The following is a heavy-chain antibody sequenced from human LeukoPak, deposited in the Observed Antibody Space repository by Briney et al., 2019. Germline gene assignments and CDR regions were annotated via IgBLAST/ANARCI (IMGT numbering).Heavy chain of an antibody. CDR1: GFTFINHA. Sequence: PGGSPRLSCAASGFTFINHAMSWVRQAPGKGLEWVSGIKGRFIISRDNSKNTLYLQVNSLRAEDTAEYYCARHYDKSALRYFDYWGQGTLAIVSS. V-gene: IGHV3-23*01. D-gene: IGHD3-22*01. CDR3: ARHYDKSALRYFDY. J-gene: IGHJ4*02. CDR2: I.